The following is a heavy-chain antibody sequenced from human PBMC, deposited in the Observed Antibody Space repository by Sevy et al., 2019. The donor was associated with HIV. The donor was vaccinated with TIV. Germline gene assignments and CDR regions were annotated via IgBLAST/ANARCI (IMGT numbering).Heavy chain of an antibody. CDR2: IRMKANSYAT. CDR1: GFTFSGSA. CDR3: TTYLGYCRSTSCHYYFDN. Sequence: GGSLRLSCAASGFTFSGSALHWVRQASGKGLEWVGRIRMKANSYATAYAASVKGRFTISSDDSKNSAYLQRNSLKTEDTAVYYCTTYLGYCRSTSCHYYFDNWGQGTLVTVSS. V-gene: IGHV3-73*01. J-gene: IGHJ4*02. D-gene: IGHD2-2*03.